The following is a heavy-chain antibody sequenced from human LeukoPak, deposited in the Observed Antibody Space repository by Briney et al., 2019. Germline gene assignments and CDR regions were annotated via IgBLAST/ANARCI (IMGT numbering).Heavy chain of an antibody. CDR2: IYHSGGT. CDR3: ARDGTIFGVVTPNWFDP. V-gene: IGHV4-38-2*02. CDR1: GYSISSGYY. D-gene: IGHD3-3*01. J-gene: IGHJ5*02. Sequence: SETLSLTCTVSGYSISSGYYWGWIRQPPGKGLEWIGSIYHSGGTYYNPSLKSRVTISVDTSKNQFSLKLNSVTAADTAVYYCARDGTIFGVVTPNWFDPWGQGTLVTVSS.